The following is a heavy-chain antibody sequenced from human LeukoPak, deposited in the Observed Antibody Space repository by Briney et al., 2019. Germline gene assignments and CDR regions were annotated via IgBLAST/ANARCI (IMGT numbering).Heavy chain of an antibody. V-gene: IGHV4-31*03. J-gene: IGHJ4*02. CDR2: ISYRGST. D-gene: IGHD2-21*02. Sequence: PSETLSLTCSVFGGSLNSGAYYWRWIRQHPGEGLEWIGYISYRGSTHYNPPLKSRVSISGDTSTNHFSLNLNSVTAADTAVYYCARMPRGIEVVTPYYFDSWGQGTLGTVSS. CDR1: GGSLNSGAYY. CDR3: ARMPRGIEVVTPYYFDS.